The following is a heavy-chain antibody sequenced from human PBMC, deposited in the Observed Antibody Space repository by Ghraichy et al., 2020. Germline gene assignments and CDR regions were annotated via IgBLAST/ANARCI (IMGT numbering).Heavy chain of an antibody. CDR2: IIPIFGTA. V-gene: IGHV1-69*13. D-gene: IGHD7-27*01. CDR1: GGNFSSYA. J-gene: IGHJ3*02. Sequence: SVKVSCKASGGNFSSYAISWVRQAPGQGLEWMGGIIPIFGTANYAQKFQGRVTITADESTSTAYMELSSLRSEDTAVYYCASPTGDRLDAFDIWGQGTMVTVSS. CDR3: ASPTGDRLDAFDI.